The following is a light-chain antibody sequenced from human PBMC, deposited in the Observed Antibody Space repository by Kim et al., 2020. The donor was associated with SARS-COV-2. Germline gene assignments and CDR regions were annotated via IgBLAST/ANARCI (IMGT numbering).Light chain of an antibody. J-gene: IGKJ4*01. CDR2: GAS. V-gene: IGKV1-16*02. Sequence: SSNGDRVSINCRASQGIRNYLAWFQKKPGKAPKSLIHGASSLQIGVPSKFSCSGSGTDFTLTISNLQPEDFATYFCLQYNSHPLTFGGGTKVDIK. CDR1: QGIRNY. CDR3: LQYNSHPLT.